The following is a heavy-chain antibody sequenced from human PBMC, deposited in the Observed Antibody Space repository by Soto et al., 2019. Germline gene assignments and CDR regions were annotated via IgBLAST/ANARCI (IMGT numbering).Heavy chain of an antibody. CDR2: INPIGGRT. V-gene: IGHV1-46*01. D-gene: IGHD6-13*01. CDR3: ARGGPAASSCYYYYGMDL. Sequence: GASVKVSCKASGYTFTSYYMHWVRQAPGQGLEWMGIINPIGGRTTYAQKFQDRVTMTRDKSTSTLYMELSSLRSEDTAVYYCARGGPAASSCYYYYGMDLWGQGTTVTVS. CDR1: GYTFTSYY. J-gene: IGHJ6*02.